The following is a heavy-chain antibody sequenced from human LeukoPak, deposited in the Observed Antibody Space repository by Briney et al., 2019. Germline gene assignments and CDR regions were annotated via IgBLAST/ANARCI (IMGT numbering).Heavy chain of an antibody. CDR3: ARDASSGWRHDY. Sequence: GGSLRLSCAASGFTVSSNYMSWVRQAPGKGLEWVSVIYSGDGTYYADSVKGRFTISRDNSKNTLYLEMNSLRAEDTAVYYCARDASSGWRHDYWGQGTLVTVSS. J-gene: IGHJ4*02. V-gene: IGHV3-53*01. CDR2: IYSGDGT. D-gene: IGHD6-19*01. CDR1: GFTVSSNY.